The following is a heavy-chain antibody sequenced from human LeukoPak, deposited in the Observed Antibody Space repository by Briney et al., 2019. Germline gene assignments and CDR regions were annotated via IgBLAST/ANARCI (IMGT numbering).Heavy chain of an antibody. D-gene: IGHD6-13*01. V-gene: IGHV1-8*01. J-gene: IGHJ6*03. CDR1: GYTFTSYG. Sequence: ASVKVPCKASGYTFTSYGINWVRQATGQGLEWMGWMNPNSGNTGYAQKFQGRVTMTRNTSISTAYMELSSLRSEDTAVYYCARAVYSSSSYYYYYYYMDVWGKGTTVTVSS. CDR3: ARAVYSSSSYYYYYYYMDV. CDR2: MNPNSGNT.